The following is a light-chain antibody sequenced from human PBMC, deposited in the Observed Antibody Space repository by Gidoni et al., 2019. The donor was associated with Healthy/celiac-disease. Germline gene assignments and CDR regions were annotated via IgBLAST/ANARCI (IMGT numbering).Light chain of an antibody. CDR2: GDT. Sequence: NVMLTQPHSVSESPGNTVTISCTRSSGSISSKYVQWYQRRPGSSPTTVISGDTQRPSGFPYRFSVSIDSSSTSASLTISGLKTEDEAGYYCQSYDSSNGVVFVGGTKLTVL. V-gene: IGLV6-57*01. CDR3: QSYDSSNGVV. CDR1: SGSISSKY. J-gene: IGLJ2*01.